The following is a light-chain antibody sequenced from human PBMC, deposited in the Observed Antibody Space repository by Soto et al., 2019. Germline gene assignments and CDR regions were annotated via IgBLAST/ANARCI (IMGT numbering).Light chain of an antibody. Sequence: DIQMTQSPSSLSASVGDRVTITCRASQSISSYLNWYQQKPGKAPQLLIYAASSLQSGVPSRFSGSGSGTEFTLTISSLQPDDFGTYYCQEYNSYTGTLGPGTRWIS. CDR1: QSISSY. V-gene: IGKV1-39*01. CDR3: QEYNSYTGT. J-gene: IGKJ1*01. CDR2: AAS.